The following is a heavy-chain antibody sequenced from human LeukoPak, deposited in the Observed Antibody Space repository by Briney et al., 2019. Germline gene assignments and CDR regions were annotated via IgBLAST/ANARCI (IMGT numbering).Heavy chain of an antibody. Sequence: PSETLSLTCAVYGGSLSGYYWSWIRQPPGKGLEWIGVINHSGNTNYNPSLKSRVTMSVDTSKNHLYLKLSSVTAADTAVYYCARQGSGSSYYYYTFPYWGQGTLVTVSS. CDR3: ARQGSGSSYYYYTFPY. J-gene: IGHJ4*02. D-gene: IGHD1-26*01. V-gene: IGHV4-34*01. CDR1: GGSLSGYY. CDR2: INHSGNT.